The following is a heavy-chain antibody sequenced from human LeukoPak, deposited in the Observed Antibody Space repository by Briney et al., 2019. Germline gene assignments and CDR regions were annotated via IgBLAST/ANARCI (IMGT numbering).Heavy chain of an antibody. Sequence: SETLSLTCTVSGGSISSSSYYWGWIRQPPGKGLEWIGSIYYSGSTYYNPSLKSRVTISVDTSKNPFALKLSSVTAADTAVYYCAILTYYDFWSGQVYYFDYWGQGTLVTVSS. D-gene: IGHD3-3*01. CDR1: GGSISSSSYY. CDR2: IYYSGST. CDR3: AILTYYDFWSGQVYYFDY. J-gene: IGHJ4*02. V-gene: IGHV4-39*01.